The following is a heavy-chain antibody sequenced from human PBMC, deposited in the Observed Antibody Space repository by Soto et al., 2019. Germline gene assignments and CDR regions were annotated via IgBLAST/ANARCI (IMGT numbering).Heavy chain of an antibody. D-gene: IGHD3-3*01. CDR3: SRQASDFWSGKPQYYMDV. CDR1: GFTFSVSA. V-gene: IGHV3-73*01. J-gene: IGHJ6*03. CDR2: IRSKANNYAT. Sequence: EVQLVESGGGLVQPGGSLKLSCAASGFTFSVSAMHWVRQASGKGLEWVGRIRSKANNYATAYGASVKGRFTISRDDSKNTAYLQMNSLKTEDTAVYYCSRQASDFWSGKPQYYMDVWGKGTTVTVSS.